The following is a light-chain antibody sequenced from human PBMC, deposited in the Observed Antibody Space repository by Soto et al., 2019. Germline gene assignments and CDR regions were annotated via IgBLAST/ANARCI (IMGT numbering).Light chain of an antibody. CDR2: EAS. Sequence: DIQMTQSQSSVSASVGDRVTITCRASQGISSWLAWYQQKPGKAPKLLIYEASSLESGVPSRFSGSGSGTEFTLTISSLQPDDFATYYCQHYNSYSEAFGQGTKVDI. CDR1: QGISSW. J-gene: IGKJ1*01. V-gene: IGKV1-5*03. CDR3: QHYNSYSEA.